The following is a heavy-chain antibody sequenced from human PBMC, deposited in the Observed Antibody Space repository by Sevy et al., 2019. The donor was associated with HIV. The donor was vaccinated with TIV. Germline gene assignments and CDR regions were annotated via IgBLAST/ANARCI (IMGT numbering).Heavy chain of an antibody. CDR1: GFTFSSYD. Sequence: GGSLRLSCAASGFTFSSYDMHWVRQATGKGLEWVSAIGTAGDTYYPGSVNGRFTISRENAKNSLYLQMNSLRAGDTAVYYCARVNYDSSGYYYSYWGQGTLVTVSS. CDR2: IGTAGDT. J-gene: IGHJ4*02. V-gene: IGHV3-13*01. D-gene: IGHD3-22*01. CDR3: ARVNYDSSGYYYSY.